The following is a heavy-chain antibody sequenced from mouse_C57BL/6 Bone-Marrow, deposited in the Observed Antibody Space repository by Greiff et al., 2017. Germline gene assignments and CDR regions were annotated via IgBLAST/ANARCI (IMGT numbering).Heavy chain of an antibody. Sequence: QVQLQQPGAELVMPGASVKLSCKASGYTFTGYWMHWVKQRPGQGLEWIGEIDPSDSYTNYNQKFKGKSTLTVDKSSSTAYMQLSSRTSEDSAVYYCARYEYYGSSYKDYAMDYWGQGTSVTVSS. D-gene: IGHD1-1*01. J-gene: IGHJ4*01. CDR1: GYTFTGYW. V-gene: IGHV1-69*01. CDR2: IDPSDSYT. CDR3: ARYEYYGSSYKDYAMDY.